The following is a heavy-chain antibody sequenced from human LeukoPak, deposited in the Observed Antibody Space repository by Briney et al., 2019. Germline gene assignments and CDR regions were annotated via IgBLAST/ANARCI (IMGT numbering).Heavy chain of an antibody. D-gene: IGHD2-8*01. CDR3: ARVQLGCMDY. CDR1: GFTFSSYV. CDR2: ISYDGSNE. J-gene: IGHJ4*02. Sequence: GGPLRLSCAASGFTFSSYVMHWVRQAPRKGLEGVAIISYDGSNEYYGDSVKGRFTISRENSKITVYLQMNSLRAADTSVYYCARVQLGCMDYWGQGTLVTVSS. V-gene: IGHV3-30*04.